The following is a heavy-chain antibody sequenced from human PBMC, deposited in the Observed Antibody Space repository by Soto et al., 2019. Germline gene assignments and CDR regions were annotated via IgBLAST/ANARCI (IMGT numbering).Heavy chain of an antibody. CDR1: GGSFSGYY. CDR3: ARGCRSSWPYYYYYGMDV. CDR2: INHSGST. D-gene: IGHD6-13*01. J-gene: IGHJ6*02. Sequence: PSETLSLTCAVYGGSFSGYYLSWIRQPPGKGLEWIGEINHSGSTNYNPSLKSRVTISVDTSKNQFSLKLSSVTAADTAVYYCARGCRSSWPYYYYYGMDVWGQGTTVTVSS. V-gene: IGHV4-34*01.